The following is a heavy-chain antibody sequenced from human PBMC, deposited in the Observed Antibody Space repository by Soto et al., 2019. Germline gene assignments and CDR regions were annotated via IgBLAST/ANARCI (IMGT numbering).Heavy chain of an antibody. CDR2: INPSGGST. V-gene: IGHV1-46*01. Sequence: ASVKVSCKASGYTFTSYYMHWVRQAPGQGLEWMGIINPSGGSTSYAQKFQGRVTMTRDTSTSTVYMELSSLRSEDTAVYYCARSTVLTLLLSGRTPNDAFDIWGQGTMVTVSS. J-gene: IGHJ3*02. CDR3: ARSTVLTLLLSGRTPNDAFDI. D-gene: IGHD1-26*01. CDR1: GYTFTSYY.